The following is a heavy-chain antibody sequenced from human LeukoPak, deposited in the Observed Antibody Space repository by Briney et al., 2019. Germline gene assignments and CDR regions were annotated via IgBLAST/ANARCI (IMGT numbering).Heavy chain of an antibody. CDR2: VYTSGST. J-gene: IGHJ5*02. V-gene: IGHV4-4*02. D-gene: IGHD6-19*01. CDR1: GGSISSSNW. CDR3: ARGQARLSWFDP. Sequence: PSETLSLTCAVSGGSISSSNWWSWVRQPPGKGLEWIGRVYTSGSTNYNPSLKSRVTISVDTSKNQFSLKLSSVTAADTAVYYCARGQARLSWFDPWGQGTLVTVSS.